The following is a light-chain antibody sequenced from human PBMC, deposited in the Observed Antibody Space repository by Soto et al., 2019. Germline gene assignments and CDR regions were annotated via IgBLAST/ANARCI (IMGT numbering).Light chain of an antibody. Sequence: AVQMAQSPSSVSASIGDRVTITCRTSRQIGNSVAWYQQRPGTAPRLLISFASTVHNGVPSRFSGSGSGTDFTLTISPLQSEDFATYYCQQYYSYPLTFGQGTRLDLK. CDR3: QQYYSYPLT. CDR1: RQIGNS. V-gene: IGKV1-8*01. J-gene: IGKJ5*01. CDR2: FAS.